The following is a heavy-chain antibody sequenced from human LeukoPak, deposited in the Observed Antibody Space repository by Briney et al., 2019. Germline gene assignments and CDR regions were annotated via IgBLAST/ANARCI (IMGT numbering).Heavy chain of an antibody. CDR3: AREASGNYYVFDS. Sequence: GGSLRLSCEASGFSFSNYFISWIRQAPGKGLERVSYITNSGRSTNYADAVKGRFTISRDNTKKSVYLEMTDLRPEDTAVYYCAREASGNYYVFDSWGQGTRVTVSS. CDR1: GFSFSNYF. CDR2: ITNSGRST. J-gene: IGHJ4*02. D-gene: IGHD1-26*01. V-gene: IGHV3-11*04.